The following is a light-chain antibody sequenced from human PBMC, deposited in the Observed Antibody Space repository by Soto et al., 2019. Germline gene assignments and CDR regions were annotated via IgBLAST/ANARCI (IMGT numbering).Light chain of an antibody. CDR2: LGS. V-gene: IGKV2-28*01. CDR1: QRLLHSNGYNY. CDR3: MQALQTPIT. Sequence: DIVMTQSPLSLPVTPGEPASISCRSSQRLLHSNGYNYLDWYLQKPGQSPQLLIYLGSNRASGVPDRFSGSGSGTDFTLQIIRVDAEDAGVYYCMQALQTPITFGQGTRLDIK. J-gene: IGKJ5*01.